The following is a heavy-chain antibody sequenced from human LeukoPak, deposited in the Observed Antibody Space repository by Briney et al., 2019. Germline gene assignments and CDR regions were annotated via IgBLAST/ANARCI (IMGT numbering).Heavy chain of an antibody. CDR3: ARRGGGGYSYGYDYFDD. D-gene: IGHD5-18*01. Sequence: PGESLKISCKRSGYRFASYWSTWVRQMPGKGLEWMGIIYPGDAENTYSPSFQGQVTIPVAKSITTAYLQWSSLQASDTTIYYCARRGGGGYSYGYDYFDDWGQGTLVTVDS. V-gene: IGHV5-51*01. J-gene: IGHJ4*02. CDR2: IYPGDAEN. CDR1: GYRFASYW.